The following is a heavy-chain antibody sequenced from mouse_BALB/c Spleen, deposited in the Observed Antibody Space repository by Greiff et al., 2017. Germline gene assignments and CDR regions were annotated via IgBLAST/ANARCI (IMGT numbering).Heavy chain of an antibody. J-gene: IGHJ3*01. CDR3: ARSRDWFAY. Sequence: EVQLVESGPGLVKPSQSLSLTCTVTGYSITSDYAWNWIRQFPGNKLEWMGYISYSGSTSYNPSLKSRISITRDTSKNQFFLQLNSVTTEDTATYCCARSRDWFAYWGQGTLVTVSA. V-gene: IGHV3-2*02. CDR1: GYSITSDYA. CDR2: ISYSGST.